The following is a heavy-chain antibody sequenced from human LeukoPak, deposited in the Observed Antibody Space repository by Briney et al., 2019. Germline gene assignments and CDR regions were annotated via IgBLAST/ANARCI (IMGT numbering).Heavy chain of an antibody. CDR3: ARAFMYSSSWDDY. CDR2: ISSSSSYI. CDR1: GFTFSSYS. D-gene: IGHD6-13*01. V-gene: IGHV3-21*01. J-gene: IGHJ4*02. Sequence: GGSLRLSCAASGFTFSSYSMNWVRQAPGKGLEWVSSISSSSSYICYADSVKGRFTISRDNAKNSLYLQMNSLRAEDTAVYYCARAFMYSSSWDDYWGQGTLVTVSS.